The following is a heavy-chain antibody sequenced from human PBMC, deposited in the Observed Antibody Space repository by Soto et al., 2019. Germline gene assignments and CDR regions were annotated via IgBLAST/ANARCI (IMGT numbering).Heavy chain of an antibody. CDR2: IYYSGRT. Sequence: SLTCIVSGESISSSSYYWGWIRQPPGKGLEWIGSIYYSGRTYYNPSFKSRVTISIDTSKNQFSLKLSSVTATDTAVYYCARQPTTVVTQAYFDHWGQGGLVIVS. J-gene: IGHJ4*02. V-gene: IGHV4-39*01. CDR3: ARQPTTVVTQAYFDH. CDR1: GESISSSSYY. D-gene: IGHD2-21*02.